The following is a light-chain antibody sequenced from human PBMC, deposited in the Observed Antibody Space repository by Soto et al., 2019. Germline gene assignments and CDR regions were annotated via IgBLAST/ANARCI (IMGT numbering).Light chain of an antibody. V-gene: IGKV1-13*02. J-gene: IGKJ5*01. CDR2: DVS. CDR3: QQFNTYPIT. CDR1: QDIRGA. Sequence: AIQLTQSPSSLSASVGDRVTITCRASQDIRGALAWYQQKPGKPPKLLIFDVSSLQSGVPSRFSGSGSGTXXXXXXXXXXPXDFATYYCQQFNTYPITFGQGTRLEI.